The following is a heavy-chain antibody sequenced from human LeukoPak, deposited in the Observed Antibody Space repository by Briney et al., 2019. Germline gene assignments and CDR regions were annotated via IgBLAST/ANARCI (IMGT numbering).Heavy chain of an antibody. D-gene: IGHD3-3*01. Sequence: GGSLRLSCAASGFTFSSYGMHWVRQAPGKGLEWVAFIRYDGSNKYYADSVKGRFTISRDNSKNTLYLQMNSLRAEDTAVYYCAKELPNHDFWSGSNWFDPWGQGTLVTVSS. CDR3: AKELPNHDFWSGSNWFDP. CDR2: IRYDGSNK. V-gene: IGHV3-30*02. J-gene: IGHJ5*02. CDR1: GFTFSSYG.